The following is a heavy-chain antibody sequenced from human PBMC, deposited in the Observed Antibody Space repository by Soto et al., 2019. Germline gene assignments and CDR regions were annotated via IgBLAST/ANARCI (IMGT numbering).Heavy chain of an antibody. Sequence: GGSLRLSCAASGFTFSSHWMSWVRRAPGKGLEWVANIKQDGSEKYYMDSVKGRFTISRDNAKNSLYLQMNSLRAEDTAVYICAKSSGGSSSVGMDYWGPGTLVTVSS. CDR2: IKQDGSEK. CDR1: GFTFSSHW. V-gene: IGHV3-7*01. J-gene: IGHJ4*02. CDR3: AKSSGGSSSVGMDY. D-gene: IGHD6-6*01.